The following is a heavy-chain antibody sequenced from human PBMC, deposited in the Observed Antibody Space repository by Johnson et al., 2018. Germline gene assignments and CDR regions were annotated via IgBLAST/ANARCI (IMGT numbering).Heavy chain of an antibody. V-gene: IGHV3-66*02. Sequence: VQLVESGGGLVQPGGSLRLTCAASGFTVDTKYMSWVRQAPGKGLQWVSVIYSDGRTYYTDSVKGRFTISRDNRKNTLSLQMNSLGTEDTAVYYSASPHLGPSYDACHSWGPGTMVTVSS. CDR1: GFTVDTKY. CDR3: ASPHLGPSYDACHS. D-gene: IGHD3-10*01. J-gene: IGHJ3*02. CDR2: IYSDGRT.